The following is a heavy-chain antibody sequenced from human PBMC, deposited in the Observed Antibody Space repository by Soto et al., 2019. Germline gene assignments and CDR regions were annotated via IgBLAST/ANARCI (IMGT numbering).Heavy chain of an antibody. CDR2: INPNSGGT. CDR3: ARDLAKGGGSAGFDY. D-gene: IGHD2-15*01. J-gene: IGHJ4*02. Sequence: DSVKVCCKASGYAFTGYYIHWVLQAPGQGLEWMGWINPNSGGTKYPQKFQGRVTMTRDTSIRTVYMSLTGLKSDDTAVYFCARDLAKGGGSAGFDYWGQGTLVTVSS. CDR1: GYAFTGYY. V-gene: IGHV1-2*02.